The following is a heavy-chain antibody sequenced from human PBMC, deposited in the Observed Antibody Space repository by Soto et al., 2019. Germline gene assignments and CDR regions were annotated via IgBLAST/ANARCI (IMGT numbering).Heavy chain of an antibody. CDR3: AKDGTPAVADPNSFDY. D-gene: IGHD6-19*01. V-gene: IGHV3-9*01. CDR1: GFTFDDYA. CDR2: ISWNSGSI. Sequence: GGSLRLSCAASGFTFDDYAMHWVRQAPGKGLEWVSGISWNSGSIGYADSVKGRFTISRDNAKNSLYLQMNSLRAEDTALYYCAKDGTPAVADPNSFDYWGQGTLVTVSS. J-gene: IGHJ4*02.